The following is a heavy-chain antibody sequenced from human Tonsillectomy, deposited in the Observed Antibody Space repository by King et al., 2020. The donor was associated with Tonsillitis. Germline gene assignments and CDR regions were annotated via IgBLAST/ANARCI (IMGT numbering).Heavy chain of an antibody. CDR3: AILVGSTSIFYS. D-gene: IGHD1-26*01. Sequence: QLQESGPGLVKPSETLSLTCTVSGGSISSSSYYWGWIRQPPGKGLEWIGSIYYSGSTYYNPSLKSRVTISVDTSKNQFSLKLSSVTAADTAVYYCAILVGSTSIFYSWGQPTRVTVSS. J-gene: IGHJ4*02. V-gene: IGHV4-39*07. CDR1: GGSISSSSYY. CDR2: IYYSGST.